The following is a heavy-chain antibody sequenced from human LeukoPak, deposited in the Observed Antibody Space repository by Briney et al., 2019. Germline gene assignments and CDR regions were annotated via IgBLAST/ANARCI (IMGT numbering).Heavy chain of an antibody. CDR1: GFTFSSYE. J-gene: IGHJ6*03. CDR2: IKEDGSEK. Sequence: GGSLRLSCAASGFTFSSYEMNWVRQAPGKGLECVANIKEDGSEKYYVDSVKGRFTISRDNVKNSLYLQMNSLSAEDTAAYYCARDGVAARPDYYYYMDVWGKGTTVTVSS. CDR3: ARDGVAARPDYYYYMDV. D-gene: IGHD6-6*01. V-gene: IGHV3-7*01.